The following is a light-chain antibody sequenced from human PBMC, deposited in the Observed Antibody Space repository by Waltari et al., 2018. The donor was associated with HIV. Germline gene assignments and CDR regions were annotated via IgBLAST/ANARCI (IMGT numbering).Light chain of an antibody. CDR3: SSYSSSITLYVV. CDR2: EVR. V-gene: IGLV2-14*01. J-gene: IGLJ2*01. Sequence: QSALTQPASVSGSPGQSITISCTGTSSDVGGYNYVSWYQHHPGKAPKLMISEVRNRPSGFSNRFSGSKSGNTASLTISGLQAEDEADYYCSSYSSSITLYVVFGGGTKLTVL. CDR1: SSDVGGYNY.